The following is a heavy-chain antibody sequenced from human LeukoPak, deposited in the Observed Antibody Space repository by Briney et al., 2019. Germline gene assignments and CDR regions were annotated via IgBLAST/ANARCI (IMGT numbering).Heavy chain of an antibody. D-gene: IGHD6-13*01. V-gene: IGHV4-4*07. CDR1: GGSISGYY. CDR2: IYTSGST. J-gene: IGHJ4*02. CDR3: ARDSYSSSWYGYFDH. Sequence: SETLSLTCTVSGGSISGYYWSWIRQPAGKGLEWIGRIYTSGSTNYNPSLKSRVTMSLDTSKNQFSLKLSSVTAADTAVYYCARDSYSSSWYGYFDHWGQGTLVTVSS.